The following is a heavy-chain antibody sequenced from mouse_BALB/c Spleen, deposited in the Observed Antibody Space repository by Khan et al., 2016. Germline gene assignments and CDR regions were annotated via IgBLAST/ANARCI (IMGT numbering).Heavy chain of an antibody. D-gene: IGHD2-1*01. J-gene: IGHJ3*01. Sequence: QVQLKESGPGLVAPSQSLSITCTVSGFSLTSYGVHWVRQPPGKGLEWLGVVWAGGTTNYNSALMSRLSISKDNSKSQDFLKMNSMQTDDTAMYYCARYGDYYGNSWFAYWGQGPLVTITA. V-gene: IGHV2-9*02. CDR3: ARYGDYYGNSWFAY. CDR1: GFSLTSYG. CDR2: VWAGGTT.